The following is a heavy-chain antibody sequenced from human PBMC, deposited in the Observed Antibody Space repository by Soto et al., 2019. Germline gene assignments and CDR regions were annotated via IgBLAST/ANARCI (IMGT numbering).Heavy chain of an antibody. CDR1: GFTFSSYA. D-gene: IGHD3-10*01. CDR3: ARDPVTLLLRFGEKWGMDV. CDR2: ISYDGSNE. Sequence: QVQLVESGGGVVQPGGSLRLSCAASGFTFSSYAMHWVRQAPGKGLEWVAVISYDGSNEYYADSVKGRFTISRDNSENTLWLQMNSLRAEDTAVYYCARDPVTLLLRFGEKWGMDVWGQGTTVTVSS. J-gene: IGHJ6*02. V-gene: IGHV3-30-3*01.